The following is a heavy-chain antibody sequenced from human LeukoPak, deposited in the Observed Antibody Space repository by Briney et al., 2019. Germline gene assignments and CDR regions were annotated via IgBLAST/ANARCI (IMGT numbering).Heavy chain of an antibody. D-gene: IGHD3-3*01. Sequence: GGSLRLSCAASGFTFSSYAMHWVRQAPGKGLEWVAVISYDGSNKYYADSVKGRFTISRDNSKNTLYLQMNSLRAEDTAVYYCARDMYYDFWSGYSAFDIWGQGTMVTVSS. J-gene: IGHJ3*02. CDR1: GFTFSSYA. CDR2: ISYDGSNK. V-gene: IGHV3-30-3*01. CDR3: ARDMYYDFWSGYSAFDI.